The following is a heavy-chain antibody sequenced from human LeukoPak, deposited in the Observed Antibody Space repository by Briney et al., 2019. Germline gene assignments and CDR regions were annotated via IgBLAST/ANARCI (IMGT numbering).Heavy chain of an antibody. CDR1: GFTFRDNG. CDR3: VRGLKTAYNYFDY. V-gene: IGHV3-48*04. J-gene: IGHJ4*02. CDR2: IGSSGNTI. Sequence: GGSLRLSCAASGFTFRDNGMNWVRQTPQKGLEWISYIGSSGNTIFYADSVRGRFTISRDNAENSLFLEMNSLRVEDSAVYYCVRGLKTAYNYFDYWGQGTLVTVSS. D-gene: IGHD2-21*02.